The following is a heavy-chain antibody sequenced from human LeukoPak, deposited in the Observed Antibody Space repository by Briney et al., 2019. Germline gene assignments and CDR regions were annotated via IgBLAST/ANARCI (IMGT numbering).Heavy chain of an antibody. J-gene: IGHJ4*02. CDR1: GGSISSYY. Sequence: SETLSLTCTVSGGSISSYYWSWIRQPPGKGLERIGYIYYSGSTNYNPSLKSRVTISVDTSKNQFSLKLSSVTAADTAVYYCARGYYSNYVDYWGQGTLVTVSS. V-gene: IGHV4-59*01. CDR3: ARGYYSNYVDY. D-gene: IGHD4-11*01. CDR2: IYYSGST.